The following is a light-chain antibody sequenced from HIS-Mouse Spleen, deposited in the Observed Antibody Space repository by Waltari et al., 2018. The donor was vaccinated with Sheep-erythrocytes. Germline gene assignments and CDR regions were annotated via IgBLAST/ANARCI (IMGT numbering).Light chain of an antibody. CDR1: ISDVGSYNL. CDR2: EGS. J-gene: IGLJ3*02. V-gene: IGLV2-23*01. Sequence: QSALTQPASVSGSPGQSITLSCPGTISDVGSYNLVSWYQQHPGKAPKLMIYEGSKRPSGVSNRFSGSKSGNTASLTISGLQAEDEADYYCCSYAGSSTWVFGGGTKLTVL. CDR3: CSYAGSSTWV.